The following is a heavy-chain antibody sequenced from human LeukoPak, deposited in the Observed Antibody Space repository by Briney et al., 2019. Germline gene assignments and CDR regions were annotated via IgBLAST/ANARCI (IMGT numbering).Heavy chain of an antibody. CDR2: INHSGST. V-gene: IGHV4-34*01. CDR3: ARKARISDY. J-gene: IGHJ4*02. CDR1: GGSFSGYY. D-gene: IGHD2/OR15-2a*01. Sequence: SETLSLTCAVYGGSFSGYYWSWIRQPPGKGLEWIGEINHSGSTNYNPSLTSRVTISVDTSKNQFSLKLSSVTAADTAVYYCARKARISDYWGQGTLVTVSS.